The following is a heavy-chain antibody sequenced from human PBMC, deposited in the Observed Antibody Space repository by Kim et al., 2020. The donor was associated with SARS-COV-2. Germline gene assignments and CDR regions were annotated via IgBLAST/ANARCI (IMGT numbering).Heavy chain of an antibody. CDR2: ISAYNGNT. CDR3: ARALAAAGTSGDFDY. V-gene: IGHV1-18*01. D-gene: IGHD6-13*01. CDR1: GYTFTSYG. Sequence: ASVKVSCKASGYTFTSYGISCVRQAPGQGLEWMGWISAYNGNTNYAQKLQGRVTMTTDTSTSTAYMELRSLRSDDTAVYYCARALAAAGTSGDFDYWGQGTLVTVPS. J-gene: IGHJ4*02.